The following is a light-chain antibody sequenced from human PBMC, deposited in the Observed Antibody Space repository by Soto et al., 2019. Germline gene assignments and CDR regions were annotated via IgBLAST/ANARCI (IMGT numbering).Light chain of an antibody. CDR2: GAS. J-gene: IGKJ1*01. CDR3: QQYDSYSSGP. V-gene: IGKV1-5*01. CDR1: QTVNTW. Sequence: DIQMTQSPSTLSASVGDRVTITCRASQTVNTWLAWYQQKPGKAPKVLIFGASSWTTGVPSRFRGSGSGTEFTPPIRHLRADDFSTYYCQQYDSYSSGPFGQGTKVEIK.